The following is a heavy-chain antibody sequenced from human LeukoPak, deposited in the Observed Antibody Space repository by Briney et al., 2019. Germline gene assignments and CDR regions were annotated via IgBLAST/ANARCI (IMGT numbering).Heavy chain of an antibody. Sequence: SETLSLTCTVSGGSISSGSYYWSWIRQPAGKGLEWIGRIYTSGSTNYNPSLKSRVTISVDTSKNQFSLKLSSVTAADTAVYYCARHGVYDILTGPSHYWGQGTLVTVSS. J-gene: IGHJ4*02. D-gene: IGHD3-9*01. CDR2: IYTSGST. CDR3: ARHGVYDILTGPSHY. V-gene: IGHV4-61*02. CDR1: GGSISSGSYY.